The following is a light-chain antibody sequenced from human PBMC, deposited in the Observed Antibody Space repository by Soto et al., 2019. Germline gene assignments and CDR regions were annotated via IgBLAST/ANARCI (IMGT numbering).Light chain of an antibody. CDR2: EVR. J-gene: IGLJ1*01. Sequence: QSALTQPASVSGSPGQSITISCTGTSSDIGGYNYVSWYQHHPGKAPKLMIYEVRNRPSGVPDRFSASKSGNTASLTISGLQAEDEADYYCLSYAGSYIYVFGTGTKLTVL. CDR3: LSYAGSYIYV. V-gene: IGLV2-8*01. CDR1: SSDIGGYNY.